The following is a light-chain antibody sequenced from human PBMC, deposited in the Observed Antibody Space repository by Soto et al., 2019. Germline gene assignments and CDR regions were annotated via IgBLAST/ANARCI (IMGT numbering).Light chain of an antibody. J-gene: IGKJ1*01. CDR3: HQYNNWPPWT. CDR1: QSVSSY. V-gene: IGKV3-11*01. Sequence: EIVLTQSPATLSLSPGERATLSCRASQSVSSYLAWYQQKPGQTPRLLIYDASNRATGTPARFSGSGSGTDFTLTINSLEPEDFAVYYCHQYNNWPPWTFGQGTKVDI. CDR2: DAS.